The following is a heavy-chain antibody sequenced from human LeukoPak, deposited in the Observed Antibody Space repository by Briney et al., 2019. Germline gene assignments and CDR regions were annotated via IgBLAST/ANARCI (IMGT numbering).Heavy chain of an antibody. J-gene: IGHJ4*02. CDR3: ASSTSSWTSYYFDY. D-gene: IGHD2-2*01. Sequence: SETLSLTCTVSGGPISSHYWTWIRQPPGKGLEWIGYSYYSGTTNYNPSLRGRVTISVDTSKNQFSLKLSSVTAADTAVYYCASSTSSWTSYYFDYWGQGTLVTVSS. V-gene: IGHV4-59*11. CDR2: SYYSGTT. CDR1: GGPISSHY.